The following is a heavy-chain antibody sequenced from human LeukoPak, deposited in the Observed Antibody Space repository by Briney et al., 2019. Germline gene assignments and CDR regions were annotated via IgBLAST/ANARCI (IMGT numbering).Heavy chain of an antibody. CDR2: IYYAGST. CDR3: ARQLSRSSWYYFDH. J-gene: IGHJ4*02. D-gene: IGHD6-13*01. Sequence: PSETLSLTCTVSGDSISSASYYWGWIRQPPGKGLEWIGSIYYAGSTYYNPSLKSRVTISADASKTQFSLKLSSVTAADTAVYYCARQLSRSSWYYFDHWGQGTLVTVSS. V-gene: IGHV4-39*01. CDR1: GDSISSASYY.